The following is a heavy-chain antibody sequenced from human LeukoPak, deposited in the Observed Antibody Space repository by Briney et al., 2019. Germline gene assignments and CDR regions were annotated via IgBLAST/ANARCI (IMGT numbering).Heavy chain of an antibody. Sequence: PGRSLRPSCAASAFTFSTYSMHWVRQAPGKGLEWVAAISYDGPNKNYADSVKGRFTISRDNSKNTLYLQMNSLRAEDTAVYYCARGLRIAVAGNIDYWGQGTLVTVSS. CDR3: ARGLRIAVAGNIDY. D-gene: IGHD6-19*01. V-gene: IGHV3-30*04. CDR2: ISYDGPNK. J-gene: IGHJ4*02. CDR1: AFTFSTYS.